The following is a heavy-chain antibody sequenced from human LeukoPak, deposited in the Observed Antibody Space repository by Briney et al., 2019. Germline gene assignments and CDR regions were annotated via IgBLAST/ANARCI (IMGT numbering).Heavy chain of an antibody. CDR1: GFTFSSYW. CDR2: IKQDGSEK. J-gene: IGHJ6*02. D-gene: IGHD2-21*02. CDR3: MMSLTAHYYYGLDV. V-gene: IGHV3-7*02. Sequence: PGGSLRLSRAASGFTFSSYWMSWVRQAPGKGLEWVANIKQDGSEKYYVDSVKGRFTISRDNAKNSLFLQMNSLRAEDTAVYHCMMSLTAHYYYGLDVWGHGTTVTVSS.